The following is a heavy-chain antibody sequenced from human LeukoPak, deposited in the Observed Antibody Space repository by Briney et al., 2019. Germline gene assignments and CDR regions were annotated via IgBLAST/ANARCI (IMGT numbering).Heavy chain of an antibody. CDR3: ARGLKLERRFIYYGMDV. V-gene: IGHV4-59*01. J-gene: IGHJ6*02. D-gene: IGHD1-1*01. Sequence: SETLSLTCTVSGGSINSYYWNWIRQPPGKGLEWIGYIYYSGSTNYNPSLKSRVTISVDTSKNQFSLKLSSVTAADTAVYYCARGLKLERRFIYYGMDVWGQGTTVTVSS. CDR1: GGSINSYY. CDR2: IYYSGST.